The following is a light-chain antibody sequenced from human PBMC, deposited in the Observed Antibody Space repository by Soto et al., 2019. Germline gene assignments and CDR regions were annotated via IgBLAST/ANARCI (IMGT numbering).Light chain of an antibody. J-gene: IGKJ3*01. V-gene: IGKV1-9*01. CDR2: VAS. CDR1: QYISTY. Sequence: DIQMTQSPSSLSASVGDSLTITCRASQYISTYLNWYQQKPGKAPKLLIYVASNLQSGVPSRFSGSGSGTEFTLTISSLQPEDFATYFCQQLNIFPPLFTFGPGTKVDIK. CDR3: QQLNIFPPLFT.